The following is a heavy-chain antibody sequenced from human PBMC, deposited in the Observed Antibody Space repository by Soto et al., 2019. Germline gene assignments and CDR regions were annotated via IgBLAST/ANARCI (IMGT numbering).Heavy chain of an antibody. Sequence: PGGSLRLSCAASGFTFSGSAMHWVRQASGKGLEWVGRIRSKANSYATAYAASVKGRFTISRDDSKNTAYLQMNSLKTEDTAVYYCTRLSARGKTEYTDYYGMDVWGQGTTVTVSS. V-gene: IGHV3-73*01. J-gene: IGHJ6*02. CDR3: TRLSARGKTEYTDYYGMDV. CDR2: IRSKANSYAT. CDR1: GFTFSGSA. D-gene: IGHD3-10*01.